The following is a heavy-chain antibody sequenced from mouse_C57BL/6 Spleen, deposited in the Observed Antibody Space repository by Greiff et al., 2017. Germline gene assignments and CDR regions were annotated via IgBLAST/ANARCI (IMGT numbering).Heavy chain of an antibody. J-gene: IGHJ2*01. CDR2: IHPNSGST. CDR3: AATVVAKRYYFDY. CDR1: GYTFTSYW. D-gene: IGHD1-1*01. V-gene: IGHV1-64*01. Sequence: QVQLQQPGAELVKPGASVKLSCKASGYTFTSYWMHWVKQRPGQGLEWIGMIHPNSGSTNYNEKFKSKATLTVDKSSSTAYMQLSSLTSEDSAVYYCAATVVAKRYYFDYWGQGTTLTVSS.